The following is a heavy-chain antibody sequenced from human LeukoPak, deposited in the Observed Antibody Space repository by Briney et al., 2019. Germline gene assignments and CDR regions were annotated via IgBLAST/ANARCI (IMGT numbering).Heavy chain of an antibody. D-gene: IGHD1-26*01. J-gene: IGHJ4*02. CDR2: INPDGRTI. Sequence: GGSLRLSCEDSGFTFSSYWMHWVRQAPGKGLVWVSRINPDGRTITYADSVKGRFTISRDNAKNTLYLQMNSLRVEDTAVYYCARVAVGRYDFDYRGQGTLVTVSS. CDR3: ARVAVGRYDFDY. V-gene: IGHV3-74*03. CDR1: GFTFSSYW.